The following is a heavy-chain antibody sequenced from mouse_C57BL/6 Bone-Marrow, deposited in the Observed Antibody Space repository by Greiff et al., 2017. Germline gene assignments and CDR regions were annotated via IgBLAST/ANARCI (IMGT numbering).Heavy chain of an antibody. V-gene: IGHV1-64*01. CDR3: AAIYYGNYFDY. J-gene: IGHJ2*01. Sequence: VQLQQPGAELVKPGASVKLSCKASGYTFTSYWMHWVKQRPGQGLEWIGMIHPNSGSTNYNEKFKNKATLTVDKSPRTAYMQLSSLTSEDSAVYYCAAIYYGNYFDYWGQGTTLTVSS. D-gene: IGHD2-1*01. CDR2: IHPNSGST. CDR1: GYTFTSYW.